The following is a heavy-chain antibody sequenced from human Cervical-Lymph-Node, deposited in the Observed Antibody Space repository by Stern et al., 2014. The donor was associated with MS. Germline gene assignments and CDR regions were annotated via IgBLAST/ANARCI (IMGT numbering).Heavy chain of an antibody. CDR1: GFIFSDSA. Sequence: EVQLVESGGGLVQPGGSLKLSCVASGFIFSDSAVHWVRQAPGKGLAWVGRIRSKGNNYATAYAASLKGRFTISRDDSKNTAYLQMSSLKTEDTAVYYCARLGYRDSFDYWGQGTLVTVSS. V-gene: IGHV3-73*01. CDR2: IRSKGNNYAT. J-gene: IGHJ4*02. CDR3: ARLGYRDSFDY. D-gene: IGHD1-1*01.